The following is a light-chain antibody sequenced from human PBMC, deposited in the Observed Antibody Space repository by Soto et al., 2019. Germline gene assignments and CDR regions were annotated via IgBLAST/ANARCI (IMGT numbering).Light chain of an antibody. J-gene: IGKJ2*01. Sequence: EIVLTQSPATLSLSPGERATLSCRASQSVSSYLAWYQQKPGQAPRLLIYDASNRATGIPARFSGSGSGTDFTLTISSLAPEDFAVYYCQQRSNWHTFGQGTKVDIK. V-gene: IGKV3-11*01. CDR3: QQRSNWHT. CDR1: QSVSSY. CDR2: DAS.